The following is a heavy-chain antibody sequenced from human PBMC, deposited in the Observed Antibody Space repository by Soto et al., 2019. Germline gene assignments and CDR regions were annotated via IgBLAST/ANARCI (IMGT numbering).Heavy chain of an antibody. CDR3: ARDAHNYYDSSGYGFDY. D-gene: IGHD3-22*01. J-gene: IGHJ4*02. V-gene: IGHV3-30-3*01. CDR1: GFTFSSYA. CDR2: ISYDGSNK. Sequence: GGSLRLSCAASGFTFSSYAMHWVRQAPGKGLEWVAVISYDGSNKYYADSVKGRFTISRDNSKNTLYLQMNSLRAEDTAVYYCARDAHNYYDSSGYGFDYWGQGTLVTVSS.